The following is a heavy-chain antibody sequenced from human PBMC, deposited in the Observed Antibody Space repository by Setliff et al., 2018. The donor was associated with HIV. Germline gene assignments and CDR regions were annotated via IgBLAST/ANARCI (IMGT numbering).Heavy chain of an antibody. J-gene: IGHJ4*02. CDR3: AKDRTALSSSAWHPDY. D-gene: IGHD3-22*01. Sequence: PGGSLRLSCAASGFKFDDYAMHWVRQAPGKGLEWISSISWSSGRSGYADSVKGRFTISRDNAKSSLYVQMNSLRHEDTALYYCAKDRTALSSSAWHPDYWGQGTLVTVSS. V-gene: IGHV3-9*01. CDR2: ISWSSGRS. CDR1: GFKFDDYA.